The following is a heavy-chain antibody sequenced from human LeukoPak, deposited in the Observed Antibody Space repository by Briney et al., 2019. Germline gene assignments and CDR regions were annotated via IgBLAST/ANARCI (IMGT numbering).Heavy chain of an antibody. V-gene: IGHV1-46*01. Sequence: ASVKVSCTASGYSFTSNYMHWVRQAPGQGLEWMGIINPSGGRTSYAQKFQGRVTMTGDTSTSTVYMELSSLRSEDTAVYYCARNLQQLTVFDYWGQGTLVTVSS. CDR1: GYSFTSNY. CDR3: ARNLQQLTVFDY. J-gene: IGHJ4*02. CDR2: INPSGGRT. D-gene: IGHD6-13*01.